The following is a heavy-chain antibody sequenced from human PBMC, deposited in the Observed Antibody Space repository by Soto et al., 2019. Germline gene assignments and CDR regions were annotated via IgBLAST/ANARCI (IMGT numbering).Heavy chain of an antibody. CDR3: TRQYLLWGPSDY. J-gene: IGHJ4*02. V-gene: IGHV3-73*01. Sequence: EVQLVESGGGLVQPGGSLKLSCAASGFTFSDSTIHWVRQASGKGLEWVGRIRSKTNTYATAYGASVKGRFIISRDDSEDTAYLQMNSLKSEDTAVCYCTRQYLLWGPSDYWGQGTPVTVSS. CDR1: GFTFSDST. CDR2: IRSKTNTYAT. D-gene: IGHD3-9*01.